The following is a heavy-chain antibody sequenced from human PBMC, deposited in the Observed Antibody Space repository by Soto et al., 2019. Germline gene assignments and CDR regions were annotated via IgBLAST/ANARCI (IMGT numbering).Heavy chain of an antibody. CDR1: GYTFTTYG. V-gene: IGHV1-18*01. D-gene: IGHD2-2*01. Sequence: QVQLVQSGVEVKKPGASVKASCKASGYTFTTYGISWVRQVPGQGLEWMGWISTSNGDTKYAQKLQGRVTMTTDTSTSTAYMELRSLRSDDTAVYYCAREYCSSASCYGVDYWGQGILVTVSS. J-gene: IGHJ4*02. CDR3: AREYCSSASCYGVDY. CDR2: ISTSNGDT.